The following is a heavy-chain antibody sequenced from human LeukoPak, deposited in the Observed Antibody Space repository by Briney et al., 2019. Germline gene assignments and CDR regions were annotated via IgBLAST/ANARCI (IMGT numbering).Heavy chain of an antibody. CDR1: GGFISSYY. CDR3: ARETSLTGYASGLGFNY. D-gene: IGHD6-19*01. Sequence: PSETLSLTCTVSGGFISSYYWSWIRQPPGKGLEWIGYIYYSGSTNYNPSLKSRVTISVDTSKNQFSLKLSSVTAADTAVYYCARETSLTGYASGLGFNYWGQGILVTVSS. CDR2: IYYSGST. J-gene: IGHJ4*02. V-gene: IGHV4-59*01.